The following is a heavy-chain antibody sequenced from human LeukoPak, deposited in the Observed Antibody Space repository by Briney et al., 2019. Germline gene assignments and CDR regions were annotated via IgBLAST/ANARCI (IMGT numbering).Heavy chain of an antibody. V-gene: IGHV3-21*04. J-gene: IGHJ6*03. D-gene: IGHD2-15*01. CDR1: GFIFSDYS. CDR2: ISSSAYI. CDR3: ARDREDTYLDV. Sequence: GGSLRLSCVASGFIFSDYSMDWVRQAPGKGLEWVSSISSSAYIFYSDSVKGRFTISRDNAQSSLYLQMNSLRVEDTALYYCARDREDTYLDVWGKGTTVTVSS.